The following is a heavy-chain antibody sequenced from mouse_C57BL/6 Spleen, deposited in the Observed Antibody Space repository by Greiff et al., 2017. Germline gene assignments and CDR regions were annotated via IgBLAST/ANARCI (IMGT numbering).Heavy chain of an antibody. CDR3: ARAEGDYYGSSPFAY. D-gene: IGHD1-1*01. CDR2: IYPRDGST. V-gene: IGHV1-85*01. CDR1: GYTFTSYD. Sequence: QVQLQQPGAELVKPGASVKLSCKASGYTFTSYDINWVKQRPGQGLEWIGWIYPRDGSTKYNEKFKGKATLTVDTSSSTAYMELHSLTSEDSAVYFCARAEGDYYGSSPFAYWGQGTLVTVSA. J-gene: IGHJ3*01.